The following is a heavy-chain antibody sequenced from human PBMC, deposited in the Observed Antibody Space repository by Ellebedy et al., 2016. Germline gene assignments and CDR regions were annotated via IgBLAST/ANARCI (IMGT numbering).Heavy chain of an antibody. J-gene: IGHJ5*02. CDR1: GFTFSSYG. D-gene: IGHD3-16*02. V-gene: IGHV3-33*01. CDR3: AREKAVSAQYNWFDP. Sequence: GESLKISXAASGFTFSSYGMHWVRQAPGKGLEWVAVIWYDGSNKYYADSVKDRFTISRDNSKNTLNLQMNSLRAEDTAVYYCAREKAVSAQYNWFDPWGQGTLVTVSS. CDR2: IWYDGSNK.